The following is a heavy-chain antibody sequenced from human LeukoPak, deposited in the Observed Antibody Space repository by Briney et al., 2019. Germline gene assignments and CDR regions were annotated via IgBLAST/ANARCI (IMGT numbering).Heavy chain of an antibody. CDR2: IYTSGST. D-gene: IGHD3-9*01. Sequence: GSLRLSCTVSGFTVSSNSMSWVRQAPGKGLEWIGRIYTSGSTNYNPSLKSRVTMSVDTSKNQFSLKLSSVTAADTAVYYCARSKYYDISTGYFYFDYWGQGTLVTVSS. J-gene: IGHJ4*02. CDR1: GFTVSSNS. V-gene: IGHV4-4*07. CDR3: ARSKYYDISTGYFYFDY.